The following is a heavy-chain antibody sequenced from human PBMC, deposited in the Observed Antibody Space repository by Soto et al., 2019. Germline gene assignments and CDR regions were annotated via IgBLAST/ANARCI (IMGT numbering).Heavy chain of an antibody. Sequence: QVQLVQSGAEVKKPGSSVKVSCKASGGTLGSYGISWVRQAPGQGLEWMGVNIPIFGTTNYAQKFQGRVTITADESTNTAYMELNSLRSEDTAVYYCASGGGVVVTGIPFDYWGPGTLVTVSS. D-gene: IGHD2-21*02. CDR1: GGTLGSYG. CDR3: ASGGGVVVTGIPFDY. V-gene: IGHV1-69*12. J-gene: IGHJ4*02. CDR2: NIPIFGTT.